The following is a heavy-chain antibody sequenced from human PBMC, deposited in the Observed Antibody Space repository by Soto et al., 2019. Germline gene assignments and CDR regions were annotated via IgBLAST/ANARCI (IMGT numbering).Heavy chain of an antibody. V-gene: IGHV3-30*18. D-gene: IGHD3-10*01. CDR3: AKDRAWQAGRYFYGMDV. CDR1: GFTFTPYG. J-gene: IGHJ6*02. Sequence: QVQLVESGGGVVQPGRSLRLSCAASGFTFTPYGMHWVRQVPGQGPEWVAVISYDGTIKHYADSVKGRFTISRHHSNNTVYLEMHSLRTEDTALYYCAKDRAWQAGRYFYGMDVWGQGATVTVSS. CDR2: ISYDGTIK.